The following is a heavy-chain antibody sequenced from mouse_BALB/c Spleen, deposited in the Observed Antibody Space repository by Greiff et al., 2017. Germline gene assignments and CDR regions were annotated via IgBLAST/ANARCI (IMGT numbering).Heavy chain of an antibody. CDR3: TREDGHYFDY. CDR1: GFTFSSYT. D-gene: IGHD1-2*01. J-gene: IGHJ2*01. V-gene: IGHV5-6-4*01. CDR2: ISSGGSYT. Sequence: EVQRVESGGGLVKPGGSLKLSCAASGFTFSSYTMSWVRQTPEKRLEWVATISSGGSYTYYPDSVKGRFTISRDNAKNTLYLQMSSLKSEDTAMYYCTREDGHYFDYWGQGTTLTVSS.